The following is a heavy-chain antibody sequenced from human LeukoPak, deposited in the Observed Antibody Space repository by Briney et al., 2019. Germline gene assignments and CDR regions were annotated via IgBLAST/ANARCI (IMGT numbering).Heavy chain of an antibody. CDR1: GFTFSGYA. Sequence: PGGSPRLSCAASGFTFSGYAMNWVRQAPGKGLEWVSGISGSGAGTYYADSVKGRFTISRDNSKNTLYLQMNSLRADDTAVYYCARNRGDPSYFDYWGQGTLVTVSS. J-gene: IGHJ4*02. V-gene: IGHV3-23*01. CDR3: ARNRGDPSYFDY. D-gene: IGHD4-17*01. CDR2: ISGSGAGT.